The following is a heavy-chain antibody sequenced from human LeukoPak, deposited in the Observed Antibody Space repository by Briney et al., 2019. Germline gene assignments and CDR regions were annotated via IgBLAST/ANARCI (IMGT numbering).Heavy chain of an antibody. D-gene: IGHD1-26*01. CDR3: ARGGSYKTTAYYFDY. J-gene: IGHJ4*02. V-gene: IGHV1-2*02. Sequence: GASVKVSCKPSGSPFNGYYIHWVRQAPGQGLEWLGWINPDSGDTNYAQKLQGRVTMTRDTSISTAYMELGRLRSDDTAVYYCARGGSYKTTAYYFDYWGQGTLVTVSS. CDR1: GSPFNGYY. CDR2: INPDSGDT.